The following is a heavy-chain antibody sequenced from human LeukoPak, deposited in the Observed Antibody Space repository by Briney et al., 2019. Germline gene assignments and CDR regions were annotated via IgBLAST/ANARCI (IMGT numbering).Heavy chain of an antibody. J-gene: IGHJ4*02. Sequence: SVKVSCKASGGTFSSYAISWVRQAPGQGLEWMGRIIPIFGTANYAQKFQGRVTITTDESTSTAYMELSSLRSEDTAVYYCARDYYDSSGYYNHGGQGTLVTVSS. CDR1: GGTFSSYA. D-gene: IGHD3-22*01. CDR3: ARDYYDSSGYYNH. CDR2: IIPIFGTA. V-gene: IGHV1-69*05.